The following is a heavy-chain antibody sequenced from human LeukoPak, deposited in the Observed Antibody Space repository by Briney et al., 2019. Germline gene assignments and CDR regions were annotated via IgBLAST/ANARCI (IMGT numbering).Heavy chain of an antibody. D-gene: IGHD3-16*01. J-gene: IGHJ4*02. CDR2: VYYSGST. CDR3: ARDLIRPPLAWYFDY. V-gene: IGHV4-30-4*01. Sequence: SETLSLTCTVSGGSISSGDYYWSWIRQPPGKGLEWIGYVYYSGSTYYNPSLKSRVTISVDTSKNQFSLKLSSVTAADTAVYYCARDLIRPPLAWYFDYWGQGTLVTVSS. CDR1: GGSISSGDYY.